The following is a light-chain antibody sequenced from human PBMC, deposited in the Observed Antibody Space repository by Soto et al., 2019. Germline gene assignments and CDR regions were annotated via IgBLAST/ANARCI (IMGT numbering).Light chain of an antibody. Sequence: DIQMTQSPSSLSAYLGDRVIITCRASQGISNYLAWYQQKPGRLPKLLLFGASTLQSGVPARFSGSGSGTLFTLTINGLLPEDVATYYCQKYDRAPFTFGPGTKVDFK. CDR3: QKYDRAPFT. J-gene: IGKJ3*01. V-gene: IGKV1-27*01. CDR1: QGISNY. CDR2: GAS.